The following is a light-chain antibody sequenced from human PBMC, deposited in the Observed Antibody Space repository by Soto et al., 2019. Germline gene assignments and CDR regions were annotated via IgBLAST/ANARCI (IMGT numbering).Light chain of an antibody. CDR1: SSDVGSYNS. Sequence: QSALTQPASVSGSPGQSIAISCTGTSSDVGSYNSVSWYQQFPGKAPKVMIYEVSKRPSGVSNRFSGSKSGNTASLTISGLQAEDEADYYCSSYTSSSTRVFGTGTKLTVL. CDR3: SSYTSSSTRV. J-gene: IGLJ1*01. V-gene: IGLV2-14*01. CDR2: EVS.